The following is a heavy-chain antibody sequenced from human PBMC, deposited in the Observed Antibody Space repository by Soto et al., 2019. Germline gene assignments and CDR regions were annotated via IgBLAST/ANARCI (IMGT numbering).Heavy chain of an antibody. CDR2: IYYSGST. CDR3: AGTTVTTPLPYYYYMDV. J-gene: IGHJ6*03. Sequence: SETLSLTCTVSGGSISSSSYYWGWIRQPPGKGLEWIGSIYYSGSTYYNPSLKSRVTISVDTSKNQFSLKLSSVTAADTAVYYCAGTTVTTPLPYYYYMDVWGKGTTVTVSS. CDR1: GGSISSSSYY. V-gene: IGHV4-39*01. D-gene: IGHD4-4*01.